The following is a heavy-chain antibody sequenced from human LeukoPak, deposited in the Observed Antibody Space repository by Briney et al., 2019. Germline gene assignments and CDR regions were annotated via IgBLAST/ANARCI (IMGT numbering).Heavy chain of an antibody. J-gene: IGHJ4*02. CDR3: AKSVDGGNSPFDY. V-gene: IGHV4-28*01. D-gene: IGHD4-23*01. CDR1: GYSISRTNW. CDR2: IYYSGTT. Sequence: SETLSLTCAASGYSISRTNWWGWIRQPPGKGLEWIGYIYYSGTTHYNPSLKSRVTMSVDAPKNQFSLTLSSVTAVDTAIYYCAKSVDGGNSPFDYWGQGTLVTVSS.